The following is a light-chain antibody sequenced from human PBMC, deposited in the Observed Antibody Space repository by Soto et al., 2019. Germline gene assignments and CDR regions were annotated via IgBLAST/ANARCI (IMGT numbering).Light chain of an antibody. J-gene: IGKJ4*01. CDR3: QQSSSTPLT. CDR1: QSVSRY. V-gene: IGKV1-39*01. Sequence: DLRVTPSPFSPSSSFRDGVTITFRASQSVSRYLNWYQQKPGRAPKLLISAASSLQSGVPSRFSGSGSGTDLTLTISSLQPEDFATYYCQQSSSTPLTFGGGTKVDIK. CDR2: AAS.